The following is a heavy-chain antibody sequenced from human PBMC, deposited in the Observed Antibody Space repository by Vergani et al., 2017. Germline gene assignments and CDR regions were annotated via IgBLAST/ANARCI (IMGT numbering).Heavy chain of an antibody. J-gene: IGHJ2*01. CDR2: IYYSGST. CDR1: GGSISSYY. D-gene: IGHD2-2*02. Sequence: QVQLQESGPGLVKPSETLSLTCTVSGGSISSYYWSWIRQPPGKGLEWIGYIYYSGSTNYNPSLKSRVTISVDTSKNQFSLKLSSVTAADTAVYYCARGQRGYCSSTSCYKARVYWYFDLWGRGTLVTVSS. CDR3: ARGQRGYCSSTSCYKARVYWYFDL. V-gene: IGHV4-59*01.